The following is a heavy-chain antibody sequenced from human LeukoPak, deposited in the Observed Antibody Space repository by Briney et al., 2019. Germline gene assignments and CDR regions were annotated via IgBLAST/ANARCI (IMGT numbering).Heavy chain of an antibody. V-gene: IGHV1-2*06. CDR2: INPNRGET. J-gene: IGHJ4*02. D-gene: IGHD2-15*01. CDR3: AREYCNAGICYAYFDY. Sequence: ASVKVSCKASGYTFTGYYMNWVRQAPGQGLEWRGRINPNRGETGYAQKFQGRVTMTRDTSISTAYMELTRLRSDDTAVYYCAREYCNAGICYAYFDYWGQGTLVTVSS. CDR1: GYTFTGYY.